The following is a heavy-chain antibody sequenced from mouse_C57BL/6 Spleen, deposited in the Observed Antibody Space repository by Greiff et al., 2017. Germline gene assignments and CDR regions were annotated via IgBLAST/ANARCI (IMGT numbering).Heavy chain of an antibody. V-gene: IGHV5-6*02. J-gene: IGHJ2*01. CDR2: ISSGGSYT. Sequence: DVMLVESGGDLVKPGGSLKLSCAASGFTFSSYGMSWVRQTPDKRLEWVATISSGGSYTYYPDSVKGRFTISRDNAKNTLYLQMSSLKSEDTAMYYCARLTVVAQYYFYYWGQGTTLTVSS. CDR3: ARLTVVAQYYFYY. CDR1: GFTFSSYG. D-gene: IGHD1-1*01.